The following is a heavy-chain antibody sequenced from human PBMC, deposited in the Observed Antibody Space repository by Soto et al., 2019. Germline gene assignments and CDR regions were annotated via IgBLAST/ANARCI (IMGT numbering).Heavy chain of an antibody. Sequence: QVQLVQSGAEVKKPGSSVKVSCKASGGTFSSYTISWVRQAPGQGLEWMGRIIPILGIANYARKFQGRVTITADKSTSTAYMELSSLRSEDTAVYYCARGISGSYYSDDYWGQGTLVTVSS. V-gene: IGHV1-69*02. D-gene: IGHD3-10*01. CDR1: GGTFSSYT. CDR2: IIPILGIA. CDR3: ARGISGSYYSDDY. J-gene: IGHJ4*02.